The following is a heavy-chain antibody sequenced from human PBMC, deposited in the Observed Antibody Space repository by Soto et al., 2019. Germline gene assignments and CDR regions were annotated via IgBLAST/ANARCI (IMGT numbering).Heavy chain of an antibody. J-gene: IGHJ3*02. V-gene: IGHV3-7*04. D-gene: IGHD3-22*01. Sequence: GGSLRLSCAASGFTFSSYWMSWVRQAPGKGLEWVANIKQDGSQKWYVDSVKGRFTISRDNAKNSLYLQMNSLRAEDTAVYYCARGDYFDSSGPFSDAFDIWGQGTMVTVSS. CDR3: ARGDYFDSSGPFSDAFDI. CDR1: GFTFSSYW. CDR2: IKQDGSQK.